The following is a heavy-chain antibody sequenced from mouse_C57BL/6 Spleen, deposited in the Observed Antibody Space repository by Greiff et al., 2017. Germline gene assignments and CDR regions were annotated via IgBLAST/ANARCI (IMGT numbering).Heavy chain of an antibody. J-gene: IGHJ4*01. CDR2: ISYDGSN. CDR3: ARDYYSNYDYAMDY. D-gene: IGHD2-5*01. CDR1: GYSITSGYY. V-gene: IGHV3-6*01. Sequence: DVQLQESGPGLVKPSQSLSLTCSVTGYSITSGYYWNWIRQFPGNKLEWMGYISYDGSNNYNPSLKNRISITRDTSKSQFFLKLNSVTTEDTATYYCARDYYSNYDYAMDYWGQGTSVTVSS.